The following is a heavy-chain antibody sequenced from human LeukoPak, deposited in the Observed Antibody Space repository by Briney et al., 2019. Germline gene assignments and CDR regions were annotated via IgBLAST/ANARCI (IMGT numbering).Heavy chain of an antibody. D-gene: IGHD2-8*02. CDR1: GGSISSYY. CDR3: ARDRTGTYNWFDP. J-gene: IGHJ5*02. V-gene: IGHV4-59*01. CDR2: IYYSGST. Sequence: SETLSLTCTVSGGSISSYYWSWIRQPPGKGLEWIGYIYYSGSTNYNPSLKSRVTISVDTSKIQFSLKLSSVTAADTAVYYCARDRTGTYNWFDPWGQGTLVTVSS.